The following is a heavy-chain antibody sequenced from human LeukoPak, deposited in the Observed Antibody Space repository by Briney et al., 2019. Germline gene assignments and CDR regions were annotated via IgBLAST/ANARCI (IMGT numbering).Heavy chain of an antibody. CDR3: AELGITMIGGV. Sequence: GGSLRLSCAASGFTFNSYSMNWVRQAPGQGLEWVSSITSSSNFIYYADSVKGRFTISRDNAKTSLYLQMNSLRAEDTAVYYCAELGITMIGGVWGKGTTVTISS. D-gene: IGHD3-10*02. CDR1: GFTFNSYS. J-gene: IGHJ6*04. V-gene: IGHV3-21*01. CDR2: ITSSSNFI.